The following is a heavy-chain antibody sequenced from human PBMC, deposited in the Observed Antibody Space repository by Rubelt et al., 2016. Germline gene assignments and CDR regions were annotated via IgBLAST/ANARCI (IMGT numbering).Heavy chain of an antibody. D-gene: IGHD2-8*01. J-gene: IGHJ4*02. V-gene: IGHV3-23*01. Sequence: GKGLEWVSAISGSGGSTYYADSVKGRFTISRDNSKNTLYLQMNSLRAEDTAVYYCATELILNYWGQGTLVTVSS. CDR2: ISGSGGST. CDR3: ATELILNY.